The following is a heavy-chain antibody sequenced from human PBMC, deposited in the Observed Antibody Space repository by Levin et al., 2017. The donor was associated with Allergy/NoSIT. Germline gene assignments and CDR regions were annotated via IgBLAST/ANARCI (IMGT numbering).Heavy chain of an antibody. Sequence: GESLKISCAASGFTVSSNYMSWVRQAPGKGLEWVSVIYSGGSTYYADSVKGRFTISRDNSKNTLYLQMNSLRAEDTAVYYCARESPGRITIFGVVSGMDGWGQGTTVTVSS. J-gene: IGHJ6*02. CDR3: ARESPGRITIFGVVSGMDG. D-gene: IGHD3-3*01. CDR2: IYSGGST. V-gene: IGHV3-53*01. CDR1: GFTVSSNY.